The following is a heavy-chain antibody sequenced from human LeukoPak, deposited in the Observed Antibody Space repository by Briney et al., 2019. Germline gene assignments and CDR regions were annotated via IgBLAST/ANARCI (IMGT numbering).Heavy chain of an antibody. D-gene: IGHD2-15*01. CDR1: GYTFTSYA. V-gene: IGHV1-69*13. CDR3: ARVGAARYYYYYMDV. J-gene: IGHJ6*03. Sequence: SVKVSCKASGYTFTSYAMNWVRQAPGQGLEWMGGIIPIFGTANYAQKFQGRVTITADESTSTAYMELSSLRSEDTAVYYCARVGAARYYYYYMDVWGKGTTVTVSS. CDR2: IIPIFGTA.